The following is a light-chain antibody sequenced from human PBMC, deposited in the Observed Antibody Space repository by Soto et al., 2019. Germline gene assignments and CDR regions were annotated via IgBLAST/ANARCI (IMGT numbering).Light chain of an antibody. CDR2: DDY. Sequence: QSVLTQPPSASGTPRQRVTISCSGSSSNIGTNTVNWYQQLPGAAPKLLISDDYDRSSGVPDRFSASKSGTSASLAISGLQSEDEAAYYCATWDDSLNGRVFGGGTKLTVL. CDR1: SSNIGTNT. CDR3: ATWDDSLNGRV. V-gene: IGLV1-44*01. J-gene: IGLJ2*01.